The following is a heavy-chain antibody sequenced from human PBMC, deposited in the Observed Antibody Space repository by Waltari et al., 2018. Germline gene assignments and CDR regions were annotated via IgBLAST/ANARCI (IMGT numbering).Heavy chain of an antibody. D-gene: IGHD1-26*01. CDR2: ISSGITI. CDR3: ARRGGIVTPLDV. Sequence: EVQLVESGGGLDQPGGSLRLPCAASGSPLSSYDMMWVRYAPGKGLESVSYISSGITIYYADSVKGRFIISRDNARNSLFLQMTSLRVDDTAVYYCARRGGIVTPLDVWGKGTTVTVSS. CDR1: GSPLSSYD. J-gene: IGHJ6*03. V-gene: IGHV3-48*03.